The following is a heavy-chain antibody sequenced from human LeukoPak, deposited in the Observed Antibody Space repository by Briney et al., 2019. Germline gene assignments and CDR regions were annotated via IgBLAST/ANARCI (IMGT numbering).Heavy chain of an antibody. J-gene: IGHJ4*02. CDR1: GFTFSSYV. V-gene: IGHV3-30-3*01. CDR2: ISNDGSSK. CDR3: ARGGSDWYNGDY. D-gene: IGHD6-19*01. Sequence: GGSLRRSCAASGFTFSSYVMHWVRQAPGKGLEWVALISNDGSSKYYADSVKGRFTISRDNSKNTLYLQMSSLRTEDTAVYYCARGGSDWYNGDYWGQGTLVTVSS.